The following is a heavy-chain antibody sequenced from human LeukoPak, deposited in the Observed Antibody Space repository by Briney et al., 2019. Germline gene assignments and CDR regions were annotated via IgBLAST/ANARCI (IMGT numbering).Heavy chain of an antibody. CDR3: AGLEMATITFH. CDR2: ILYDGSHE. V-gene: IGHV3-30*02. D-gene: IGHD5-24*01. Sequence: GGSLRLSCAASGFTFSSYGMHWVRQAPGKGLGWVTFILYDGSHEYYADSVKGRFTSSRDNSKNTLYLQMNSLRAEDTAVYYCAGLEMATITFHWGQGTLVTVSS. CDR1: GFTFSSYG. J-gene: IGHJ4*02.